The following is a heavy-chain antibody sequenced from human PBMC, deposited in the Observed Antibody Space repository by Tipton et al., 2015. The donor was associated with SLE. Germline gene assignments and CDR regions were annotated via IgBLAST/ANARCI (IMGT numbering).Heavy chain of an antibody. D-gene: IGHD6-19*01. V-gene: IGHV3-30*04. J-gene: IGHJ4*02. CDR2: ISHDGSNK. CDR3: ARDLIAVAGSLDY. CDR1: GFTFSTYA. Sequence: SLRLSCAASGFTFSTYAMHWVRQAPGKGLEWVAVISHDGSNKYYADSVKGRFTISRDNSKNTLYLQMNSLRSDDTAVYYCARDLIAVAGSLDYWGQGTLVTVSS.